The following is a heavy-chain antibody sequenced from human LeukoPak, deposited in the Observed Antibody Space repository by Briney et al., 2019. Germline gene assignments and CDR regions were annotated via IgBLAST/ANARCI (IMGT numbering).Heavy chain of an antibody. Sequence: SETLSLTCAVSGGSISSSNWWSWVRQPPGKGLEWIGEIYHSGSTNYNPSLKSRVTISVDKSKNQFSLKLSSVTAADTAVYYCARGHSLYSGRSMRRGDWFDPWGQGTLVTVSS. CDR2: IYHSGST. CDR3: ARGHSLYSGRSMRRGDWFDP. CDR1: GGSISSSNW. J-gene: IGHJ5*02. D-gene: IGHD2/OR15-2a*01. V-gene: IGHV4-4*02.